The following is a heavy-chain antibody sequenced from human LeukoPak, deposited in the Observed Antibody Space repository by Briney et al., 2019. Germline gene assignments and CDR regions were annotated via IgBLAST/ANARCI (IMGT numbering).Heavy chain of an antibody. CDR1: GYNFTNYW. V-gene: IGHV5-51*01. J-gene: IGHJ6*03. Sequence: GESLKISCKGSGYNFTNYWIDWVRQMPGKGLEWMGIIYPGDSDTRYSPSFQGQVTLSVDKSTSTAYLQWSSLKASDTAIYYCARHGQTGARYVYYYMDVWGKGTTVTVSS. D-gene: IGHD3-10*01. CDR3: ARHGQTGARYVYYYMDV. CDR2: IYPGDSDT.